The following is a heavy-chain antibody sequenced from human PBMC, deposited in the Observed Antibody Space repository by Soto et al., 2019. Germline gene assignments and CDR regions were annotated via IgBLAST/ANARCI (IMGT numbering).Heavy chain of an antibody. CDR1: GGTFSSYA. Sequence: GASVKVSCKASGGTFSSYAISWVRQAPGQGLEWMGGIIPIFGTANYAQKFQGRVTITADESTSTAYMELSSLRSEDTAVYYCARHTLTFDAFDIWGQGTMVTGSS. J-gene: IGHJ3*02. CDR2: IIPIFGTA. CDR3: ARHTLTFDAFDI. D-gene: IGHD2-2*02. V-gene: IGHV1-69*13.